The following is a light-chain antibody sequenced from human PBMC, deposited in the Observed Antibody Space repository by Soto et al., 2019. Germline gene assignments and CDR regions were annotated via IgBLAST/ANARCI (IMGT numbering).Light chain of an antibody. CDR3: SSYAGSNNLV. CDR2: EAR. J-gene: IGLJ2*01. Sequence: QSVLTQPPPASGSPGQSVTISCTGTSSDVGGYNYVSWYQQHPGKAPKIMIYEARKRPSQVPDRFSGSKSGNTASLTVSGLQAEDEADYYCSSYAGSNNLVFGGGTKVTVL. V-gene: IGLV2-8*01. CDR1: SSDVGGYNY.